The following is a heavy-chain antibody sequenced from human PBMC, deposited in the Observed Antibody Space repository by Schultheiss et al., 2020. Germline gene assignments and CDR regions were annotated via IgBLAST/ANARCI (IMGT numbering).Heavy chain of an antibody. V-gene: IGHV4-39*01. CDR1: GGSISSSSYY. J-gene: IGHJ4*02. CDR3: ARISTMTTYLIDY. D-gene: IGHD1-14*01. CDR2: IYYSGST. Sequence: SETLSLTCTVSGGSISSSSYYWGWIRQPPGKGLEWIGSIYYSGSTYYNPSLKSRVTISVDTSKNQFSLKLSSVTAADTAVYYCARISTMTTYLIDYLGQGTLVTVSS.